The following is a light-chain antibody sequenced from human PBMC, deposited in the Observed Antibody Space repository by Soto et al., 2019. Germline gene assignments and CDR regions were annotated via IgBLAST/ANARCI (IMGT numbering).Light chain of an antibody. V-gene: IGLV2-14*03. CDR3: SSYTSSSTWL. CDR1: SSAVGNYNF. CDR2: GAS. Sequence: QSVLTQPASVSGSPGQPITFPGPGTSSAVGNYNFVSWYQHHPGKAPKLRIYGASIRPSEVSNRFSGSKSGNTASLTVSGLQAEDEADYYCSSYTSSSTWLFGGGTKVTVL. J-gene: IGLJ3*02.